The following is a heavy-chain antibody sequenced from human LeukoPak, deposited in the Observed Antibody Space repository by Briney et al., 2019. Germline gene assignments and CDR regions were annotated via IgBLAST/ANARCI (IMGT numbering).Heavy chain of an antibody. CDR1: GYTFTSYA. CDR2: INAGNGNT. Sequence: GAPVKVSCKASGYTFTSYAMHWVRQAPGQRLEWMGWINAGNGNTKYSQKFQGRVTITRDASASTAYMELSSLRSEDTAVYYCARKAVAYYYYGMDVWGQGTTVTVSS. D-gene: IGHD6-19*01. J-gene: IGHJ6*02. CDR3: ARKAVAYYYYGMDV. V-gene: IGHV1-3*01.